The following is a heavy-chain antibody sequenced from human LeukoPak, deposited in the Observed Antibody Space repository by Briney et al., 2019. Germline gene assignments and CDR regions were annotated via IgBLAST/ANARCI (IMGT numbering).Heavy chain of an antibody. Sequence: PSVKPSCKASGYTFTGYFLHWVRQAPGQGLERLGWINPNSGDTNYAQELQGRVTMTRDTSLSTAYMELSRLRADDTAVYSCARGGSGSYPFFDYWGQGTLVTVSS. CDR3: ARGGSGSYPFFDY. V-gene: IGHV1-2*02. CDR1: GYTFTGYF. J-gene: IGHJ4*02. CDR2: INPNSGDT. D-gene: IGHD3-10*01.